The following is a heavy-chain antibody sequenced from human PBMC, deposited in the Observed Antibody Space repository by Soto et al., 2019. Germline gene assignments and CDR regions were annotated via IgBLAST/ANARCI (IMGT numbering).Heavy chain of an antibody. V-gene: IGHV1-69*12. J-gene: IGHJ6*02. CDR3: ARGLTGTTLAYGMDV. CDR1: GGTFSSYA. CDR2: FIPIFGTA. D-gene: IGHD1-7*01. Sequence: QVQLVQSGAAVKKPGSSVKVSCKASGGTFSSYAISWVRQAPGQGLEWMGGFIPIFGTADYAQKFQGRVTITADESTRTAYMELSSLRSEETAVYSCARGLTGTTLAYGMDVLGQGTMVTV.